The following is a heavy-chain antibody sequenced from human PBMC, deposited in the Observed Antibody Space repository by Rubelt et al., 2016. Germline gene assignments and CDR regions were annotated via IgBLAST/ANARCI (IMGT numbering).Heavy chain of an antibody. Sequence: VQPGGSLRLSCAASGFSFSSFWMYWVRQAPGKGLEWVANIKQDGSEKYYVDSVKGRFTISTDSPKNTLYLQMHSLRVEDTDLYYCARETAPYGGNSLGIDYWGKGTLVTVSS. J-gene: IGHJ4*02. CDR2: IKQDGSEK. CDR1: GFSFSSFW. CDR3: ARETAPYGGNSLGIDY. V-gene: IGHV3-7*05. D-gene: IGHD4-23*01.